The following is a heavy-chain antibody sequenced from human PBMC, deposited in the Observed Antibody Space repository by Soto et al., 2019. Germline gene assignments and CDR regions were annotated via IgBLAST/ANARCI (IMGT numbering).Heavy chain of an antibody. CDR1: GGSISSGGYS. J-gene: IGHJ4*02. Sequence: QLQLQESGSGLVKPSQTLSLTCAVSGGSISSGGYSWSWLRQPPGKGLEWIGYIYHSGSTYYNPPHKSRVTISVERSKHQFSLTLTSVTAADTAVYYCATAPGHYWGQGTRVTVSS. CDR3: ATAPGHY. V-gene: IGHV4-30-2*01. CDR2: IYHSGST.